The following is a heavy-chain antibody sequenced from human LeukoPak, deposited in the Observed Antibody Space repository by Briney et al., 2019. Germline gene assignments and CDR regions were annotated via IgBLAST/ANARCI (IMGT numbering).Heavy chain of an antibody. Sequence: PSETLSLTCTVSGGSISSSSYYWGWIRQPPGKGLEWIGSIYYSGSTYYNPSLKSRVTISVDTSKNQFSLKLSSVTAADTAVYYCARDDVAVAGTVAYYYGMDVWGQGTTVTVSS. V-gene: IGHV4-39*07. CDR3: ARDDVAVAGTVAYYYGMDV. J-gene: IGHJ6*02. D-gene: IGHD6-19*01. CDR2: IYYSGST. CDR1: GGSISSSSYY.